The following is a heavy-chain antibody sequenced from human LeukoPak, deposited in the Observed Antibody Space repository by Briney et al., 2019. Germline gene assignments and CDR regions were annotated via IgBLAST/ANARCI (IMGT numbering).Heavy chain of an antibody. V-gene: IGHV4-34*01. J-gene: IGHJ4*02. CDR1: GGSFSGYY. CDR3: ARLMVTGSDY. D-gene: IGHD4-23*01. Sequence: ASETLSLTCAVYGGSFSGYYWSWIRQPPGKGLEWIGEINHSGSTNYNPSLKSRVTISVDTSKNQFSLKLSSVTAADTAVYYCARLMVTGSDYWGQGTLVTVSS. CDR2: INHSGST.